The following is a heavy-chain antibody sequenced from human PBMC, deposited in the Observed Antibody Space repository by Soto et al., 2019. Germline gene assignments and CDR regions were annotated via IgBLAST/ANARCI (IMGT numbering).Heavy chain of an antibody. D-gene: IGHD4-4*01. CDR1: GFTFDDYA. Sequence: GGSLRLSCAASGFTFDDYAMHWVRRAPGKGLEWVSGISWNSGSIGYADSVKGRFTISRDNAKNSLYLQMNSLRAEDTALYYCAKQTVTTSVCAFDIWGQGTMVTVSS. V-gene: IGHV3-9*01. CDR2: ISWNSGSI. CDR3: AKQTVTTSVCAFDI. J-gene: IGHJ3*02.